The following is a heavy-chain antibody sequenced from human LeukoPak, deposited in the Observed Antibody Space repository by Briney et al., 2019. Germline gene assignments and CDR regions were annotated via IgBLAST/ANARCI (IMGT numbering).Heavy chain of an antibody. D-gene: IGHD6-13*01. J-gene: IGHJ4*02. V-gene: IGHV3-30-3*01. Sequence: HAGGSLRLSCAASGFIFSSYNMNWVRQAPGKGLEWVAVISYDGSNKYYADSVKGRFTISRGNSKNTLYLQMNSLRAEDTAVYYCARDGGRQQLDYWGQGTLVTVSS. CDR2: ISYDGSNK. CDR3: ARDGGRQQLDY. CDR1: GFIFSSYN.